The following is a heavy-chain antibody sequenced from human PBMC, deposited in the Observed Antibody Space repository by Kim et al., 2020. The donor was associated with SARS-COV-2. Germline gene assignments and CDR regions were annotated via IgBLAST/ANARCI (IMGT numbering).Heavy chain of an antibody. J-gene: IGHJ4*02. CDR1: GASINNFY. CDR2: IYTNENT. V-gene: IGHV4-4*07. CDR3: ARDADRQFGWDY. Sequence: SETLSLTCTVSGASINNFYWSWIRQTAGKGLEWIGRIYTNENTYYNPSLRGRVSMSADASNNRLSLNLRSVTVADTAVYYCARDADRQFGWDYWGQGTLVTVSS. D-gene: IGHD6-19*01.